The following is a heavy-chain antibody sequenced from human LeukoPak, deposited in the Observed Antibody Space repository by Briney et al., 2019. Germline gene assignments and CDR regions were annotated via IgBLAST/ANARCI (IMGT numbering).Heavy chain of an antibody. CDR2: ISGSATGYMT. Sequence: PGGSLRLSCAGSGFTFNTYGMSWVRHSPGKGLEWVSAISGSATGYMTNYADSVKCRFTISRDNDKNTLYLQMNSLRAEDTAVYYCAKDVRGPHDRFDYWGQGTLVTVSS. D-gene: IGHD3-10*02. V-gene: IGHV3-23*01. J-gene: IGHJ4*02. CDR3: AKDVRGPHDRFDY. CDR1: GFTFNTYG.